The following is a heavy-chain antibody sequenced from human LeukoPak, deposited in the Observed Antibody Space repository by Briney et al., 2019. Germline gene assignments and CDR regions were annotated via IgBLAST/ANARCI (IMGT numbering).Heavy chain of an antibody. D-gene: IGHD6-13*01. J-gene: IGHJ4*02. Sequence: ASVKVPCKASGYTFTGYYMHWVRQAPGQGLEWMGWINPNSGGTNYAQKFQGRVTMTRDTSISTAYMELSRLRSDDTAVYYCAVYSSSWSSEYFDYWGQGTLVTVSS. V-gene: IGHV1-2*02. CDR1: GYTFTGYY. CDR3: AVYSSSWSSEYFDY. CDR2: INPNSGGT.